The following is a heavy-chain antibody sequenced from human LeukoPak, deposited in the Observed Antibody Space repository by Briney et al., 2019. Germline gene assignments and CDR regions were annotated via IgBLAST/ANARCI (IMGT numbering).Heavy chain of an antibody. V-gene: IGHV3-23*01. CDR3: AELGITMIGGV. J-gene: IGHJ6*04. CDR2: IDYSGGST. D-gene: IGHD3-10*02. Sequence: GGSLRLSCTASGFTLSSYEMSWIRQAPGKGLEWVSSIDYSGGSTHYADSVMGRFTISRDNSKNTLYLQLNSLRAEDTAVYYCAELGITMIGGVWGKGTTVTISS. CDR1: GFTLSSYE.